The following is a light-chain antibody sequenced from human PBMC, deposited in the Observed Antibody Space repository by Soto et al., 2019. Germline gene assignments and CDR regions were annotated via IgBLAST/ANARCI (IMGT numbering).Light chain of an antibody. CDR3: QQYRA. CDR1: QTLSNSF. V-gene: IGKV3-20*01. J-gene: IGKJ1*01. CDR2: DTS. Sequence: EIVLTQSPGTLSLSPGERATLSCRASQTLSNSFIAWYQQKPGQAPRLLIYDTSSRATGIPDRFSGSGSGTDFTLTISRLEPEDFAVYYCQQYRAFGQGTKVDIK.